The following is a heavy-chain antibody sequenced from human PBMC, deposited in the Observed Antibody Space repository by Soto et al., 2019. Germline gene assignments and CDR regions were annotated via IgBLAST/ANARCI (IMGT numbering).Heavy chain of an antibody. CDR3: ASWHLQEHAYDI. D-gene: IGHD1-1*01. J-gene: IGHJ3*02. CDR2: LYDVDGT. Sequence: VQLVASGGGLIQPGESLRLSCAAFGFTVSGKKYMAWVRQAPGKGLEWVSALYDVDGTYYADSVKGRFTTSSDSSRTIVYLQMNSLRPDDTAVYFCASWHLQEHAYDICGQGTTVTVSS. CDR1: GFTVSGKKY. V-gene: IGHV3-53*01.